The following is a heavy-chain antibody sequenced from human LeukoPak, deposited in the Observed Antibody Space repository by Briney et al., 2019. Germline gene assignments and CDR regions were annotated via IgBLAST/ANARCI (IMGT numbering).Heavy chain of an antibody. CDR3: ARTTSLTASGDDY. J-gene: IGHJ4*02. D-gene: IGHD4-17*01. CDR1: GYTFTSYH. V-gene: IGHV1-8*03. Sequence: ASVKVSCKTSGYTFTSYHINWVRQATGQGLEWMGWMNPYSGDRGYAQKFQGRVSITSDTSISTAYMELSSLRSEDTAVYFCARTTSLTASGDDYWGQGTLVTVSS. CDR2: MNPYSGDR.